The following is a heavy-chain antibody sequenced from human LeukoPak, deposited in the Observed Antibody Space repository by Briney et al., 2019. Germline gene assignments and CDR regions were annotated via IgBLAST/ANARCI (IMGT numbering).Heavy chain of an antibody. V-gene: IGHV3-7*03. D-gene: IGHD3-16*01. CDR1: GFAFSRYS. J-gene: IGHJ6*02. CDR2: INHNGNVN. CDR3: ARGGGLDV. Sequence: GGSLRLSCAASGFAFSRYSMNWARQAPGKGLEWVASINHNGNVNYYVDSVKGRFTISRDNAKNSLYLQMSNLRAEDTAVYFCARGGGLDVWGQGATVTVSS.